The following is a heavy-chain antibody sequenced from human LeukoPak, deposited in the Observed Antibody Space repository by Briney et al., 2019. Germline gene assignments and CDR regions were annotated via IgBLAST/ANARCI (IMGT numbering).Heavy chain of an antibody. J-gene: IGHJ4*02. CDR1: RDSLSSNSAA. CDR3: ASAHSSGWWVDY. V-gene: IGHV6-1*01. CDR2: TYYRSKWYN. D-gene: IGHD6-19*01. Sequence: SQTLSLTCAISRDSLSSNSAAWNWITPSPSRGVEWLGRTYYRSKWYNDYPVSVKNRITINPDTSKNQFPPQLTSVTPEDTAVYYCASAHSSGWWVDYWGQGTLVTVSS.